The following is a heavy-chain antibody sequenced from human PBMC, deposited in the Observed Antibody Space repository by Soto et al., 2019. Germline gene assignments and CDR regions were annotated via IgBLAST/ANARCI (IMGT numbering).Heavy chain of an antibody. CDR1: GYTFTSYY. V-gene: IGHV1-46*03. CDR2: INPSGGST. J-gene: IGHJ3*02. D-gene: IGHD5-12*01. CDR3: ARFPGYSGYDSVPAFDI. Sequence: ASVKVSCKASGYTFTSYYMHWVRQAPGQGLEWMGIINPSGGSTSYAQKFQGRVTMTRDTSTSTVYMELSSLRSEDTAVYYCARFPGYSGYDSVPAFDIWGQGTMVTVSS.